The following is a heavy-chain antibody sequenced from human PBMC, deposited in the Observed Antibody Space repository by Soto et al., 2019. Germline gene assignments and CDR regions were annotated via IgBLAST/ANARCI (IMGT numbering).Heavy chain of an antibody. CDR1: GFTFSSYW. J-gene: IGHJ6*03. D-gene: IGHD2-15*01. CDR2: INSDGSST. Sequence: GGSLRLSCAASGFTFSSYWMHWVRQAPGKGLVWVSRINSDGSSTSYADSVKGRFTISRDNAKNTLYLQMNSLRAEDTAVYYCAKGDCSGGSCYGYYYYMDVWGKGTTVTVSS. V-gene: IGHV3-74*01. CDR3: AKGDCSGGSCYGYYYYMDV.